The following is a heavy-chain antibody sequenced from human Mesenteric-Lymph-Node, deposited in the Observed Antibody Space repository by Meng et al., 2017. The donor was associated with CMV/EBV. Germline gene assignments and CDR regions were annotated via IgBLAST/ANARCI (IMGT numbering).Heavy chain of an antibody. V-gene: IGHV1-69*06. Sequence: CKASGGTFGTSAISWVRQAPGQGLGWMGGIIPIYGTANYAQKFQGRVTITADKSTSTAYMELSSLRSEDTAVYYCARDEGLFSYFDYWGQGTLVTVSS. D-gene: IGHD2-21*01. CDR2: IIPIYGTA. CDR1: GGTFGTSA. J-gene: IGHJ4*02. CDR3: ARDEGLFSYFDY.